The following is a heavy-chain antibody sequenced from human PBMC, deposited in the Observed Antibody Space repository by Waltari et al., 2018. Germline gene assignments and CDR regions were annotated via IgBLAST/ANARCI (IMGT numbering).Heavy chain of an antibody. CDR2: INPKNGDT. CDR1: GHTFPGYA. D-gene: IGHD3-22*01. Sequence: LVQSGAEVKKPGASVTVPCKASGHTFPGYAILWVRQAPGQGLEWMGRINPKNGDTHYAQKFQGRVAMTTDTSTNTAFMELHSLRSDDTAVYYCLRDSSGSHFDYWGQGTLVTVSS. CDR3: LRDSSGSHFDY. J-gene: IGHJ4*02. V-gene: IGHV1-2*06.